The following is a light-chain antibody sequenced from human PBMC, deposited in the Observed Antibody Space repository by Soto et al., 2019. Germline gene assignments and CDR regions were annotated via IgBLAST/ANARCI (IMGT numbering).Light chain of an antibody. CDR1: SSDVGSFSR. CDR3: SSYTPSNTLV. V-gene: IGLV2-18*02. CDR2: EVS. Sequence: QSALTQPPSVSGSPGQSVTIHCTGSSSDVGSFSRVSWYQQPPGTAPKLIIYEVSYRPSGVTDRFSGSKSGNTASLTISGLLAEDEADYCCSSYTPSNTLVFGTGTKVTVL. J-gene: IGLJ1*01.